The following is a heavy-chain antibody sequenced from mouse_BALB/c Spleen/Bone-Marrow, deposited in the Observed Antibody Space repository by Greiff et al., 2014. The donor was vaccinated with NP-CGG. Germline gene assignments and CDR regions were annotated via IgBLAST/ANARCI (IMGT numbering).Heavy chain of an antibody. CDR3: TGEGTFFAY. CDR1: GYTFTSYY. Sequence: QVQLQQPGAELVKPGASVKLSCKSSGYTFTSYYMYWVKQRPGQGLEWIGGINPSNGGTNFNEKFKSKATLTVDKSSSTAYMQLSSLTSEDSAVYYCTGEGTFFAYWGQGTLVTVSA. V-gene: IGHV1S81*02. D-gene: IGHD3-3*01. J-gene: IGHJ3*01. CDR2: INPSNGGT.